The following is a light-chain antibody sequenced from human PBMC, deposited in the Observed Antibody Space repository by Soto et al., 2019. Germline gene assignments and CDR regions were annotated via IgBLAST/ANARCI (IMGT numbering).Light chain of an antibody. V-gene: IGKV1-39*01. CDR2: GAS. J-gene: IGKJ2*01. Sequence: DIQMTHSPTSLSASVGDRVSITCRASRSVRSYLNWYQQKPGKAPRLLIYGASRSQSGVPARFSGSGSGTDFTLIISNLQPEDFATYYCQQSYSTQYTFGQGTRLESK. CDR1: RSVRSY. CDR3: QQSYSTQYT.